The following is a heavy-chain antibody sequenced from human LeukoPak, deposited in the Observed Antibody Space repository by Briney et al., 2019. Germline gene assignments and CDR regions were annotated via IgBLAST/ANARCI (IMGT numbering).Heavy chain of an antibody. CDR1: GYTFSSYG. CDR3: ATRYDYVWGSYRIDAFDI. V-gene: IGHV1-18*01. J-gene: IGHJ3*02. CDR2: ISAYNGKT. D-gene: IGHD3-16*02. Sequence: GASVKVSCKASGYTFSSYGISWVRQAPGQGLEWMAWISAYNGKTNFARKFRGRVTMTTDTSTSTAYMELRSLRSDDTAVYYCATRYDYVWGSYRIDAFDIWGQGAMVTVSS.